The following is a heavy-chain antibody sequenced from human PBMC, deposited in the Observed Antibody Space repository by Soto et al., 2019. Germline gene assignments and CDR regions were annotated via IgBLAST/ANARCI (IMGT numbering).Heavy chain of an antibody. J-gene: IGHJ4*02. D-gene: IGHD5-12*01. CDR2: TGNKANSYTT. CDR1: EFTFRDHC. Sequence: LRLSYGASEFTFRDHCMDWIRHAPEKRLEWVGLTGNKANSYTTEYAASVKGRFTISRDDSKNSLYLQMNSLKTEDTAVYYCARGGIGYSGYAYGGSLFLEPYYFDYWGQGTLVTVSS. CDR3: ARGGIGYSGYAYGGSLFLEPYYFDY. V-gene: IGHV3-72*01.